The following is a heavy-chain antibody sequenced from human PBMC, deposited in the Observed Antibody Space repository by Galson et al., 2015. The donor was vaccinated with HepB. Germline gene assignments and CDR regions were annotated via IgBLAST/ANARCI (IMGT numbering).Heavy chain of an antibody. V-gene: IGHV3-21*01. CDR2: ISSSSSYI. CDR3: ARALSGATPSDAFDI. D-gene: IGHD2-15*01. J-gene: IGHJ3*02. CDR1: GFTFSSYS. Sequence: SLRLSCAASGFTFSSYSMNWVRQAPGKGLEWVSSISSSSSYIYYADSVKGRFTISRDNAKNSLYLQMNSLRAEDTAVYYCARALSGATPSDAFDIWGQGTMVTVSS.